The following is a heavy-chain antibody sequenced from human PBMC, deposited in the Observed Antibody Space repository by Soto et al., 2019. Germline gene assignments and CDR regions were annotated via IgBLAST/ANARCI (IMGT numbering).Heavy chain of an antibody. V-gene: IGHV4-59*04. J-gene: IGHJ6*02. D-gene: IGHD1-26*01. CDR2: IYYSGST. CDR3: ARGGIPPSGYGIAYAMDV. Sequence: SETLSLTCTVSGGSISSYYWSWIRQPPGKGLEWIGYIYYSGSTYYTPALKSRVTLSVDTSKNQFSLNLNSVTAADTAVYYCARGGIPPSGYGIAYAMDVWGQGTTVTVSS. CDR1: GGSISSYY.